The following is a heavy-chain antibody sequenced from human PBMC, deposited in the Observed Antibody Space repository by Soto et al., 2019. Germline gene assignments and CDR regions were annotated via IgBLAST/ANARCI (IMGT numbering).Heavy chain of an antibody. D-gene: IGHD6-13*01. Sequence: PSETLSLTCTVSGGSISSGGYYWSWIRQHPGKGLGWIGYIYYSGSTYYNPSLKSRVTISVDTSKNQFSLKLSSVTAADTAVYYCARGSIAAAGWYFDYWGQGTLVTVSS. V-gene: IGHV4-31*03. CDR3: ARGSIAAAGWYFDY. J-gene: IGHJ4*02. CDR2: IYYSGST. CDR1: GGSISSGGYY.